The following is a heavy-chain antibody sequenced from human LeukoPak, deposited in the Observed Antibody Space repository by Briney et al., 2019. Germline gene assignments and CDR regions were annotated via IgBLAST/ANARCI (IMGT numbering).Heavy chain of an antibody. J-gene: IGHJ4*02. Sequence: ASVKVSCTASGYTFTDYYMHWVRQAPGQRVEWMGWINPNDGDTNYAQKFQGRVTMTRDTSISTAHMEVSRLRSDDTAVYYCARANFLYCSSSTCLFDYWGQGTLVTVSS. CDR2: INPNDGDT. CDR3: ARANFLYCSSSTCLFDY. CDR1: GYTFTDYY. D-gene: IGHD2-2*01. V-gene: IGHV1-2*02.